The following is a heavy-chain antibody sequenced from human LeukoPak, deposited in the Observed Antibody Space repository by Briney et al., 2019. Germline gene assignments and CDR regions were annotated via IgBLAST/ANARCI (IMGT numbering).Heavy chain of an antibody. CDR3: ARPSYPYFFDH. CDR1: GFTFSGYW. Sequence: PGGSLRLSCAVSGFTFSGYWMHWVRQAPGKGLVWVSRIENDGSGTMYADSVEGRFTISRDNAKNTLYLQLNSLRAEDTAVYYCARPSYPYFFDHWGQGTQVTISS. D-gene: IGHD2/OR15-2a*01. CDR2: IENDGSGT. J-gene: IGHJ4*02. V-gene: IGHV3-74*03.